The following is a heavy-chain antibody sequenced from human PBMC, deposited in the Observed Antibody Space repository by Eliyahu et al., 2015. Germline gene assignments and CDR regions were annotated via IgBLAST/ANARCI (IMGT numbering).Heavy chain of an antibody. V-gene: IGHV3-72*01. J-gene: IGHJ4*02. CDR2: SRNKANSYTT. Sequence: EVQLVESGGGLVQPGGSLRLSCXASGFTSSDHYMDWVXQAPGKGPEWVGRSRNKANSYTTEYAASVKGRFTISRDDSNNSLYLQMNSLKTEDTAVYYCTRGRTAGQDHDFDHWGQGTLVTVSS. CDR1: GFTSSDHY. D-gene: IGHD3-10*01. CDR3: TRGRTAGQDHDFDH.